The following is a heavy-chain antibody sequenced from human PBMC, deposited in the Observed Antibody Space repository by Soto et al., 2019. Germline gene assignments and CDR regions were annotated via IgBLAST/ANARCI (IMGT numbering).Heavy chain of an antibody. CDR3: AKAAAGRVAARFEH. CDR2: ITNSGDET. D-gene: IGHD6-13*01. CDR1: GFSFSSYA. V-gene: IGHV3-23*01. Sequence: EVQVLESGGGLVQPGGSLRLSCAASGFSFSSYAMSWVRQAPGKGLEWVSAITNSGDETYYSDSVKGRFTISRDNSKNTLFLEMNSLRAEDTAKYYCAKAAAGRVAARFEHWGQGSLVTVSS. J-gene: IGHJ4*02.